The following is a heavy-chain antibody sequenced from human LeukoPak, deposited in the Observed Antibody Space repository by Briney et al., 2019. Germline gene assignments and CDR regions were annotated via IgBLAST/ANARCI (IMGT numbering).Heavy chain of an antibody. J-gene: IGHJ4*02. Sequence: PGGSLRLSCSSSGHTFSNYGMSWVPQAPGKGLEWVSGIHGSSGSTYYADSVKGRSTISRDNSKNTLYLQMNSLRAEDTAVYYCARGYDFWSGYSFDYWGQGTLVTVSS. V-gene: IGHV3-23*01. CDR3: ARGYDFWSGYSFDY. D-gene: IGHD3-3*01. CDR2: IHGSSGST. CDR1: GHTFSNYG.